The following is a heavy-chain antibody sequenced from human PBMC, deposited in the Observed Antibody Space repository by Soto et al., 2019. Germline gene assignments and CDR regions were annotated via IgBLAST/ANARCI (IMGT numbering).Heavy chain of an antibody. CDR2: ISSTGGST. V-gene: IGHV3-64*01. D-gene: IGHD3-3*01. J-gene: IGHJ5*02. Sequence: EVQLVESGGGLVQPGGSLRLSCAASGFTFSSYAMHWVRQAPGKGLEYVSTISSTGGSTFYANSVKGRFTISRDNSKNTLYLQMGSLRAEDMAVYYCARDGRVGIFGVVIIPGRFDPWGQGTLVTVSS. CDR1: GFTFSSYA. CDR3: ARDGRVGIFGVVIIPGRFDP.